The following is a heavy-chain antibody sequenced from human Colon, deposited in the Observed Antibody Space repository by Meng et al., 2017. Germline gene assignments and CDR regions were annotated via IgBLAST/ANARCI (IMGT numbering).Heavy chain of an antibody. J-gene: IGHJ4*02. Sequence: QVELQESGPGLLEPSGTLSLTLAVSGGSISSSNYWSWVRQPPGKGLEWIGQIYLSGSPSYNPSLESRVTISVDKSKNQLSLRLTSVTAADTAIYYCARHGGWHFDYWGQGTLVTVSS. V-gene: IGHV4-4*02. D-gene: IGHD6-19*01. CDR1: GGSISSSNY. CDR2: IYLSGSP. CDR3: ARHGGWHFDY.